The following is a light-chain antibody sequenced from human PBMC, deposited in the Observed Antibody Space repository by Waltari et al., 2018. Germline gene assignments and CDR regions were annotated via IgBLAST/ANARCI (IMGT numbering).Light chain of an antibody. CDR3: SSYISSSTLEL. CDR2: DVS. V-gene: IGLV2-14*03. Sequence: QSALTQPASVSGSPGQSITIPCTGTSSAVGTYNYVSWYQQHPGKAPKLIIFDVSIRPSGVSNRFSGSKSVNTASLTISGLQAEDEADYYCSSYISSSTLELFGGGTSLTVL. J-gene: IGLJ2*01. CDR1: SSAVGTYNY.